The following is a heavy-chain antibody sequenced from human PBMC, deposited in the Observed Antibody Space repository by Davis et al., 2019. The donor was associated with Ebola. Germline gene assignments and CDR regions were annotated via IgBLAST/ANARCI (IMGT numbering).Heavy chain of an antibody. CDR1: GFTVSSNY. V-gene: IGHV3-66*02. Sequence: GESLKISCAASGFTVSSNYMSWVRQAPGKGLEWVSVIYSGGSTYYADSVKGRFTISRDNSKNTLYLQMNSLRAEDTAVYYCAAAAGPYYYSMDVWDQGTTVTVSS. D-gene: IGHD6-13*01. J-gene: IGHJ6*02. CDR3: AAAAGPYYYSMDV. CDR2: IYSGGST.